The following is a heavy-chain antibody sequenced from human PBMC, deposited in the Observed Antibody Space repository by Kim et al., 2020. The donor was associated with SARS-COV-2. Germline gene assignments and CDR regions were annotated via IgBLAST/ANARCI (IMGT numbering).Heavy chain of an antibody. V-gene: IGHV3-33*06. CDR2: IKSDGSNK. J-gene: IGHJ4*02. CDR1: GFTFSVYG. CDR3: ANFES. Sequence: GGSLRLSCAAPGFTFSVYGMHWVRQAPGKGLEWVAVIKSDGSNKYYADSVMGRFTISRDNSKNMLFLQMNSLRAEDTAVYYCANFESWGQGTLVTVSS.